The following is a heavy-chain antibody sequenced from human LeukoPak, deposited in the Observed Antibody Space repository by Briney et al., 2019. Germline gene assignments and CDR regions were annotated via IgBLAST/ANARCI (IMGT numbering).Heavy chain of an antibody. J-gene: IGHJ5*02. Sequence: ASVKVSCKTSGYIFTNYGISWVRQAPGQGLEWMGWISAHNGNTKYVEKFQGRIIMTTDTSTNTVYMELRSLRSDDTAVYFCALDSGTYPNWIDPWGQGTLVTVAS. CDR3: ALDSGTYPNWIDP. CDR1: GYIFTNYG. CDR2: ISAHNGNT. D-gene: IGHD1-26*01. V-gene: IGHV1-18*01.